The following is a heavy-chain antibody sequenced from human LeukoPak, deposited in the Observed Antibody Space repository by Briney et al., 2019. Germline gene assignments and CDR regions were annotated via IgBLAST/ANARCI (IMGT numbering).Heavy chain of an antibody. CDR3: AKAGTLNYYDSSGYVFLDY. Sequence: GGSLRLSCAASGFTVNSNSMSWVRQATGKGLECVAAIYSGDSTYYPDSVKGRFSISRDNSKNTLYLQMNSLRAEDTAVYYCAKAGTLNYYDSSGYVFLDYWGQGTLVTVSS. D-gene: IGHD3-22*01. V-gene: IGHV3-53*01. CDR1: GFTVNSNS. J-gene: IGHJ4*02. CDR2: IYSGDST.